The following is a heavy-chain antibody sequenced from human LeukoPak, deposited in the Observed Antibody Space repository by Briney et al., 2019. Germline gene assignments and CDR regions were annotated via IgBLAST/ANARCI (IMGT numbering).Heavy chain of an antibody. Sequence: GTSLRLSCAASGFTFSSHDFHWVRQAPGKGLEWVAVISSDGSSQFYADSVKGRLTISRDNSKNMLYLQMNSLTVGDMAVYFCARENSGSLSVAFGNNFYFMDVWGKGTTVTVSS. D-gene: IGHD1-26*01. CDR2: ISSDGSSQ. V-gene: IGHV3-30*04. CDR3: ARENSGSLSVAFGNNFYFMDV. CDR1: GFTFSSHD. J-gene: IGHJ6*03.